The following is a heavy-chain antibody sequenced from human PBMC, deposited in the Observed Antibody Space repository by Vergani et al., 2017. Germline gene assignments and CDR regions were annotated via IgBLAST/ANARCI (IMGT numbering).Heavy chain of an antibody. D-gene: IGHD3-22*01. CDR2: INPNSGGT. CDR1: GYTFTGYY. Sequence: QVQLVQSGAEVKKPGASVKVSCKTSGYTFTGYYMHWVRPAPGQGLEWMGWINPNSGGTNYAQKFQGRVTMTMDTCISTAYMELSRLRADDTAVFYCARDRDSGGYPYYFDLWGQGTPVTVSS. J-gene: IGHJ4*02. CDR3: ARDRDSGGYPYYFDL. V-gene: IGHV1-2*02.